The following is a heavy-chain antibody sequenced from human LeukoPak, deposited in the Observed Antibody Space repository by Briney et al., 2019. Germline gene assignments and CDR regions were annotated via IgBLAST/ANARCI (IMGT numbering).Heavy chain of an antibody. CDR3: ARDFGEMPNY. CDR2: IDPSGGST. CDR1: GYTFTRYY. Sequence: ASVNVSCKASGYTFTRYYMHWVRPAPGQGREWMGIIDPSGGSTSYAQKFQGGVTMTRDATTSTVYLELSSLRSEDTAVYYCARDFGEMPNYWGQGTLVTVSS. V-gene: IGHV1-46*01. D-gene: IGHD5-24*01. J-gene: IGHJ4*02.